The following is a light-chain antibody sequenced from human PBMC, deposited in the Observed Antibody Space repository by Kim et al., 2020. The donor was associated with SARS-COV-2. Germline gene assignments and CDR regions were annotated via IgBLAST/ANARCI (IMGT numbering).Light chain of an antibody. J-gene: IGKJ2*01. CDR2: GAS. CDR3: QQYNNWPYT. V-gene: IGKV3-15*01. CDR1: QSVSSN. Sequence: EIVMMQSPATLSVSPGERATLSCRASQSVSSNLAWYQQKPGQAPRLLIYGASTRATGIPARFSGSGSGTEFTLTISSLQSEDFAVYYCQQYNNWPYTFGQGTKLEI.